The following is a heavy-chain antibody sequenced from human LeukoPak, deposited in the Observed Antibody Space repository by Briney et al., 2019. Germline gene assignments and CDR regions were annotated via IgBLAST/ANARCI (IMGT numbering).Heavy chain of an antibody. D-gene: IGHD6-19*01. CDR1: GYTFTSYY. CDR3: ARGSSGWYSVAY. J-gene: IGHJ4*02. Sequence: ASVKVSCKASGYTFTSYYMHWVRQAPGQGLEWTGIINPSGGSTSYAQKFQGRVTMTRDTSTSTVYMELSSLRSEDTAVHYCARGSSGWYSVAYWGQGTLVTVSS. CDR2: INPSGGST. V-gene: IGHV1-46*01.